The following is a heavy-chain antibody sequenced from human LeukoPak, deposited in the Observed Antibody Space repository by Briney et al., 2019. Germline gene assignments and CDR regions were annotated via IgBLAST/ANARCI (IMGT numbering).Heavy chain of an antibody. Sequence: SETLSLTCTVSGDSISSGDYYWSWIRQPPGKGLEWIGSIYYSGSTYYNPSLKSRVTISVDTSKNQFSLKLSSVTAADTAVYYCASTAMMRYYFDYWGQGTLVTVSS. V-gene: IGHV4-39*07. J-gene: IGHJ4*02. CDR1: GDSISSGDYY. CDR3: ASTAMMRYYFDY. D-gene: IGHD5-18*01. CDR2: IYYSGST.